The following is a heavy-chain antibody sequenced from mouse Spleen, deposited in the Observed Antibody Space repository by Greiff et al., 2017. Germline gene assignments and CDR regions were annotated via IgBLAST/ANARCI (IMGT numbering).Heavy chain of an antibody. Sequence: VQLQQSVAELVRPGASVKLSCTASGFTIKNTYMHWVKQRPEQGLEWIGRIDPANGNTKYAPKFQGKATITADTSSNTAYLQLSSLTSEDTAIYYCARRAYYFDYWGQGTTLTVSS. CDR2: IDPANGNT. V-gene: IGHV14-3*01. D-gene: IGHD6-1*01. J-gene: IGHJ2*01. CDR1: GFTIKNTY. CDR3: ARRAYYFDY.